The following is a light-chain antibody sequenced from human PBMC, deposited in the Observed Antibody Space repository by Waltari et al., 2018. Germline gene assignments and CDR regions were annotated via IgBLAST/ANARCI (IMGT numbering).Light chain of an antibody. CDR2: KAS. Sequence: CLVSQSISKGFAWYQQKPGKAPKRLIYKASTLESGVPSRFSGSGAGTEFTLTISSLQPEDFATYYCQQYNSYSLLSFGGGTKVEIK. CDR1: QSISKG. J-gene: IGKJ4*01. CDR3: QQYNSYSLLS. V-gene: IGKV1-5*03.